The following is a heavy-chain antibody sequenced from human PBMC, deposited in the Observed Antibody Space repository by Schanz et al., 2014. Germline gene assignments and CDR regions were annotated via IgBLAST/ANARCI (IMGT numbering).Heavy chain of an antibody. V-gene: IGHV3-30*18. D-gene: IGHD3-9*01. Sequence: QVQLVESGGGVVQPGRSLRLSCAASGFTFSGYGMHWVRQAPGKGLEWVAIISYDGRHKNYADSVKGRFTISRDNSKNTLHLQMNSLRAEDTAVYYCAKHVRSLTGNDYWGQGTLVAVSS. CDR3: AKHVRSLTGNDY. J-gene: IGHJ4*02. CDR2: ISYDGRHK. CDR1: GFTFSGYG.